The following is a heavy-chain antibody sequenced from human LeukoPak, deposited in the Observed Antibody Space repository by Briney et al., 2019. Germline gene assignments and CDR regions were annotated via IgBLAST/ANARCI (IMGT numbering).Heavy chain of an antibody. CDR2: INPNSGGT. J-gene: IGHJ5*02. Sequence: ASVKVSCKASGYTFTGYYMHWVRQAPGQGLEWMGWINPNSGGTNYAQKFQGRVTMTRDTSISTAYMELSRLRSDDTAVYYCARVRSSGYYGWFDPWGQGTLVTVSS. D-gene: IGHD3-22*01. CDR3: ARVRSSGYYGWFDP. V-gene: IGHV1-2*02. CDR1: GYTFTGYY.